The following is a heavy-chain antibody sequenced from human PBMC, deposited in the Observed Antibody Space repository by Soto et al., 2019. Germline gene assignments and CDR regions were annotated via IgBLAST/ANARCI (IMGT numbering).Heavy chain of an antibody. Sequence: GGSLRLPCAASGCNFSDYYISWIRQAPGKGLEWVSYISSSSSYTNYADSVKGRLTISRDNAKNSLYLKMNSLRAEDTAVYYCARDLGGYSGYEEPTMWGQGTLVTVPP. D-gene: IGHD5-12*01. CDR3: ARDLGGYSGYEEPTM. CDR1: GCNFSDYY. V-gene: IGHV3-11*05. CDR2: ISSSSSYT. J-gene: IGHJ4*02.